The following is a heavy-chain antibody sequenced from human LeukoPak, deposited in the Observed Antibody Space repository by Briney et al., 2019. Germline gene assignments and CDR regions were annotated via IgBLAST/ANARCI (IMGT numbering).Heavy chain of an antibody. CDR2: IHYSGST. Sequence: PSETLSLTCTVSGGPVSSYYWSWIRQPPGKGLEWIGYIHYSGSTNYNPSLKSRVTISVDTSKNQFSLKLSSVTAADTAVYYCARGRPGAFDYWGQGTLVTVSS. J-gene: IGHJ4*02. V-gene: IGHV4-59*02. CDR3: ARGRPGAFDY. CDR1: GGPVSSYY. D-gene: IGHD2-2*01.